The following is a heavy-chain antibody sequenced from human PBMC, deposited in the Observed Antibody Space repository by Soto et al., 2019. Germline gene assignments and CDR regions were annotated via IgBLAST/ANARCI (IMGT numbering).Heavy chain of an antibody. V-gene: IGHV4-59*12. CDR2: IYYSGSN. J-gene: IGHJ6*02. D-gene: IGHD5-12*01. CDR1: GGSISSYY. CDR3: ARGGGYKYYYYDGMAV. Sequence: SETLSLTCTVSGGSISSYYWSWIRQPPGKGLEWIGYIYYSGSNNYNPSLKSRVTISVDTSKNQFSLKLSSVTAADTAVYYCARGGGYKYYYYDGMAVWGQGTTVTVSS.